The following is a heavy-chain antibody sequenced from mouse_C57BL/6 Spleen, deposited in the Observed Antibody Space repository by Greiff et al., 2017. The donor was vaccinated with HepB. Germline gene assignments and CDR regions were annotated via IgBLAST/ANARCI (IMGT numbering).Heavy chain of an antibody. D-gene: IGHD1-1*01. CDR1: GFSLTSYG. CDR3: AILTTVVAQDYAMDY. J-gene: IGHJ4*01. V-gene: IGHV2-6*01. Sequence: VKLVESGPGLVAPSQSLSITCTVSGFSLTSYGVDWVRQSPGKGLEWLGVIWGVGSTNYNSALKSRLSISKDNSKSQVFLKMNSLQTDDTAMYYCAILTTVVAQDYAMDYWGQGTSVTVSS. CDR2: IWGVGST.